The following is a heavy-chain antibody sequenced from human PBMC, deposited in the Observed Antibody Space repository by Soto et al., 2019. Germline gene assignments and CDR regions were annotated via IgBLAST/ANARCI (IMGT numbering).Heavy chain of an antibody. CDR2: ISGSGGST. V-gene: IGHV3-23*01. CDR1: GFTFSSYA. D-gene: IGHD3-10*01. Sequence: EVQLLESGGGLVQPGGSLRLSCAASGFTFSSYAMSWVRQAPGKGLEWVSAISGSGGSTYYADSVKGRFTISRDNSKNTLYLQMNSLRAEDTAVYYCAKDYGSGSYYKWVGDSVDYWGQGTLVTVSS. J-gene: IGHJ4*02. CDR3: AKDYGSGSYYKWVGDSVDY.